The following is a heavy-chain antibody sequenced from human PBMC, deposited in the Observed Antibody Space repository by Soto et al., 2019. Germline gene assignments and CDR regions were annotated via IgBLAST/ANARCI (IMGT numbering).Heavy chain of an antibody. J-gene: IGHJ5*02. CDR1: GYTFTSYD. Sequence: ASVKVSCKASGYTFTSYDINWVRQATGQGLEWMGWMNPNSGNTGYAQKFQGRVTMTRNTSISTAYMELSSLRAEDTAVYYFARPAPSTDGVFNCYGPWGDGTVVTVSS. V-gene: IGHV1-8*01. CDR2: MNPNSGNT. D-gene: IGHD4-17*01. CDR3: ARPAPSTDGVFNCYGP.